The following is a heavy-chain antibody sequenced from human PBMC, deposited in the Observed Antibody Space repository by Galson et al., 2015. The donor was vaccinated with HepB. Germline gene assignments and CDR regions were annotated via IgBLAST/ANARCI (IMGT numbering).Heavy chain of an antibody. V-gene: IGHV3-30*04. CDR1: GFTFSSYA. J-gene: IGHJ6*02. D-gene: IGHD3-9*01. CDR3: ARDRDFDWLLPHPHYGYYGMDV. Sequence: SLRLSCAASGFTFSSYAMHWVRQAPGKGLEWVAVISYDGSNKYYADSVKGRFTISRDNSKNTLYLQMNSLRAEDTAVYYCARDRDFDWLLPHPHYGYYGMDVWGQGTTVTVSS. CDR2: ISYDGSNK.